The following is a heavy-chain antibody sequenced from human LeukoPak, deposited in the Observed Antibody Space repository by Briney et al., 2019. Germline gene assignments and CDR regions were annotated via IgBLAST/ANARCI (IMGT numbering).Heavy chain of an antibody. CDR1: GYTFTGYC. CDR2: INPNSGGT. J-gene: IGHJ4*02. D-gene: IGHD1-7*01. CDR3: ARVGQSGYNWNYGIDY. V-gene: IGHV1-2*02. Sequence: ASVKVSCKASGYTFTGYCMHWVRQAPGQGLEWMGWINPNSGGTNYAQKFQGRVTMTRDTSISTAYMELSRLRSDDTAVYYCARVGQSGYNWNYGIDYWGQGTLVTVSS.